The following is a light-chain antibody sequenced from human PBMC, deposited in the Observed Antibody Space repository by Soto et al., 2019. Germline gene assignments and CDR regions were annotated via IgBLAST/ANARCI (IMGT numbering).Light chain of an antibody. CDR1: SSDVGGYNY. CDR3: SSYTSSSTLLYV. Sequence: QAVVTQPASVSGSPGQSITISCTGTSSDVGGYNYVSWYQQHPGKAPKLMIYDVSNRPSGVSNRFSGSKSGNTASLTISGLQAEDEADYDCSSYTSSSTLLYVFGTGTKLTVL. J-gene: IGLJ1*01. CDR2: DVS. V-gene: IGLV2-14*01.